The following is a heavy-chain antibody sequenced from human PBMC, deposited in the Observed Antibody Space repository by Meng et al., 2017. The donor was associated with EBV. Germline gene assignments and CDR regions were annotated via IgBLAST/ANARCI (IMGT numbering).Heavy chain of an antibody. V-gene: IGHV1-18*01. CDR3: ARETSGYDFNWFDP. J-gene: IGHJ5*02. Sequence: VQLVHSGAGEKKAGASVKVACKASGYTFTRYGISWVRQAPGQGLEWMGWISAYNGNTNYAQKLQGRVTMTTDTSTSTAYMELRSLRSDDTAVYYCARETSGYDFNWFDPWGQGTLVTVSS. CDR1: GYTFTRYG. D-gene: IGHD5-12*01. CDR2: ISAYNGNT.